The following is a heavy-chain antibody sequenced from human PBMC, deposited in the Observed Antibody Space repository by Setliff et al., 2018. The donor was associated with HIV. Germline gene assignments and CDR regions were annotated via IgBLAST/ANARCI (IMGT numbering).Heavy chain of an antibody. CDR2: IYTSGST. CDR1: GVSISSGSYY. CDR3: ARVDFFSDFWSGYQPDY. Sequence: SETLSLTCTVSGVSISSGSYYWSWIRQSAGKGLEWIGRIYTSGSTNDNPSLKSRITISVDTSNNQFSLRLSSVTAADTAVYYCARVDFFSDFWSGYQPDYWGQGTLVTVSS. D-gene: IGHD3-3*01. V-gene: IGHV4-61*02. J-gene: IGHJ4*02.